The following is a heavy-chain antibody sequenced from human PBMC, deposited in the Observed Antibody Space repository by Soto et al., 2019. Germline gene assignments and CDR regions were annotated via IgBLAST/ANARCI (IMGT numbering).Heavy chain of an antibody. J-gene: IGHJ4*02. CDR1: GYTFTSYY. CDR2: INHSGGST. CDR3: ARADIVVVVAATPQFDY. Sequence: ASVKVSCKASGYTFTSYYMHWVRQAPGQGLEWMGIINHSGGSTVYAQKFQGRVTMTRDTSTSTVYMELSSLRSEDTAVYYCARADIVVVVAATPQFDYWGQGTLVTVSS. D-gene: IGHD2-15*01. V-gene: IGHV1-46*03.